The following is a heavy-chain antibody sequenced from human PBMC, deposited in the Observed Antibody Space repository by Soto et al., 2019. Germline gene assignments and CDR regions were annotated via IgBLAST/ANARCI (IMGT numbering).Heavy chain of an antibody. J-gene: IGHJ6*02. V-gene: IGHV4-4*02. CDR3: GRWLGTSYGMDV. CDR2: IYHNGSP. Sequence: SETLSLTCAVSGGAIISTNCWILFRQSPGKGLEWIGEIYHNGSPDYNPSLKSRVTISVDKSKNHVFLKLTSVTAADTAMYYCGRWLGTSYGMDVWGQGTAVTVSS. CDR1: GGAIISTNC. D-gene: IGHD3-10*01.